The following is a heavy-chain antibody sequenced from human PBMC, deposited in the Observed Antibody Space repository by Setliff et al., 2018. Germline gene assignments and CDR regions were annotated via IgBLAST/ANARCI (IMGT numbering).Heavy chain of an antibody. CDR1: GFIFSRES. Sequence: GESLRLSCSGSGFIFSRESMNWVRQAPGKGLEWVSTISKNSKYIFYSDSLKGRFITSRDDSKNSLYLRMDSLRVEDTALYFCARGRKDTSMTADYYYMDVWGRGTTVTVSS. CDR2: ISKNSKYI. J-gene: IGHJ6*03. V-gene: IGHV3-21*06. CDR3: ARGRKDTSMTADYYYMDV. D-gene: IGHD2-2*01.